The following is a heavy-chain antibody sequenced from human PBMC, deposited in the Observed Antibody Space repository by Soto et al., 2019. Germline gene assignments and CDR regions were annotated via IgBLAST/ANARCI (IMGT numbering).Heavy chain of an antibody. CDR1: FSSYA. Sequence: FSSYAISWVRQAPGQGLEWMGGIIPIFGTANYAQKFQGRVTITADESTSTAYMELSSLRSEDTAVYYCARDKSTLSHDYYYYGMDVWGQGTTVTVSS. CDR3: ARDKSTLSHDYYYYGMDV. J-gene: IGHJ6*02. V-gene: IGHV1-69*01. CDR2: IIPIFGTA.